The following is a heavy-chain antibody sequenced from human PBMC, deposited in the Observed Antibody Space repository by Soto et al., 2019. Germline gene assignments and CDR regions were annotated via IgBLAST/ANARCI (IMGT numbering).Heavy chain of an antibody. CDR2: ISGSGGST. V-gene: IGHV3-23*01. D-gene: IGHD6-13*01. J-gene: IGHJ5*02. Sequence: GGSLRLSCAASGFTFSSYAMSWVRQAPGKGLEWVSAISGSGGSTYYADSVKGRFTISRDNSKNTLYLQMNSLRAEDTAVYYCAIDSSSWYPSIFNWFDPWGQGTLVTVSS. CDR3: AIDSSSWYPSIFNWFDP. CDR1: GFTFSSYA.